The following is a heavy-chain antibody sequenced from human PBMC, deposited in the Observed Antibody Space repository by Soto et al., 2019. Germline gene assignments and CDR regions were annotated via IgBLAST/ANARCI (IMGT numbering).Heavy chain of an antibody. CDR2: INPSEGST. J-gene: IGHJ4*02. Sequence: QVQLVQSGAEVKRPGASVKVSCKASGYTLTNNYMHWVRQAPGQGLEWMGIINPSEGSTTYAHKCQGRLTLTRNTSTSTVYMEVSSLRSDDTAVYFCARDRQGTTTLSPWGSGDYWGQGTLVTVSS. D-gene: IGHD1-26*01. CDR3: ARDRQGTTTLSPWGSGDY. V-gene: IGHV1-46*01. CDR1: GYTLTNNY.